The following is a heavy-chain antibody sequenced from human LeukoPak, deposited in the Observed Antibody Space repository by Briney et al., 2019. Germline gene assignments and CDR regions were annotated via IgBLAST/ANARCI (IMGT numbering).Heavy chain of an antibody. D-gene: IGHD1-26*01. V-gene: IGHV3-23*01. Sequence: GGSLRLSCAASGFPFSSYAMSWVRQAPGKGLEWVSAISGSGGSTYYADSVKGRFTISRDNSKNTLYLQMNSLRAEDTAVYYCAKDQSLELYFDYWGQGTLVTVYS. CDR3: AKDQSLELYFDY. CDR2: ISGSGGST. J-gene: IGHJ4*02. CDR1: GFPFSSYA.